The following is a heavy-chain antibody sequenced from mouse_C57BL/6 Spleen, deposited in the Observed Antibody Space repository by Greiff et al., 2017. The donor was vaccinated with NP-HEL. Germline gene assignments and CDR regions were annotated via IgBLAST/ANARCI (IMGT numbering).Heavy chain of an antibody. V-gene: IGHV1-55*01. Sequence: QVQLQQPRAELVKPGASVKMSCKASGYTFTSYWITWVKQRPGQGLEWIGDIYPGSGSTNYNEKFKSKATLTVDTSSSTAYMQLSSLTSEDSAVYYCARYGGNSDYAMDYWGQGTSVTVSS. D-gene: IGHD2-1*01. CDR3: ARYGGNSDYAMDY. CDR2: IYPGSGST. CDR1: GYTFTSYW. J-gene: IGHJ4*01.